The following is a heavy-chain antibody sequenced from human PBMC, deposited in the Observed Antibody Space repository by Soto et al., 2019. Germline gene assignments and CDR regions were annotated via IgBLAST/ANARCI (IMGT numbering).Heavy chain of an antibody. D-gene: IGHD6-6*01. Sequence: GGSLRLSCAACGFTFSSYGMHWVRQAPGKXLEWVAVISYDGSNKYYADSVKGRFTISRDNSKNTLYLQMNSLRAEDTAVYYCATSYSSSPLLHYYYYGMDVWGQGTTVTVSS. CDR1: GFTFSSYG. J-gene: IGHJ6*02. CDR2: ISYDGSNK. CDR3: ATSYSSSPLLHYYYYGMDV. V-gene: IGHV3-30*03.